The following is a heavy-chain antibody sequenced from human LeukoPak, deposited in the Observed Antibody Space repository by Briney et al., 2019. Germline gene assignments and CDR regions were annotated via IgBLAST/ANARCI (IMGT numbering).Heavy chain of an antibody. V-gene: IGHV3-74*01. D-gene: IGHD2-2*01. Sequence: GGSLRLSCAASGFTFSNYWMHWVRQAPGKGLVWVSRINTDGSSTNYADSVKGRFTISRDNAKNTVYLQMNSLRAEDTAVYYCAKDQSSFCSRSSCYALHYWGQGTLVTVSS. CDR1: GFTFSNYW. J-gene: IGHJ4*02. CDR2: INTDGSST. CDR3: AKDQSSFCSRSSCYALHY.